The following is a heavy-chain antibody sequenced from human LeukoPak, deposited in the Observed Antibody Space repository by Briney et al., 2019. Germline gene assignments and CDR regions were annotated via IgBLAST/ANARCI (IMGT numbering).Heavy chain of an antibody. D-gene: IGHD3-10*01. V-gene: IGHV3-21*01. Sequence: GGSLRLSCAASGLTFSSYSMNWVRQARWKGVEWVSSISSSSNYIYYADSVKGRFTISRDNAKNSLYLQMNSLRAEDTAVYYCARVPHAMVRGVIITEFYFDYWGQGTLVTVSS. CDR3: ARVPHAMVRGVIITEFYFDY. CDR2: ISSSSNYI. J-gene: IGHJ4*02. CDR1: GLTFSSYS.